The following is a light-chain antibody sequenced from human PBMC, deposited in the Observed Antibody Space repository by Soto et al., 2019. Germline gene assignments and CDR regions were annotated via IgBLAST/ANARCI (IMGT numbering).Light chain of an antibody. CDR3: QQYNNYPWT. CDR1: QSISSW. V-gene: IGKV1-5*03. J-gene: IGKJ1*01. Sequence: DIQMTQSPSTLSASVGDRVTITCRASQSISSWLAWYQQKPGKAPKLLIYKASSLESGVPSRFSGSGSGTEFTLTISSLQPDYFATYYCQQYNNYPWTFAQGTKVEIK. CDR2: KAS.